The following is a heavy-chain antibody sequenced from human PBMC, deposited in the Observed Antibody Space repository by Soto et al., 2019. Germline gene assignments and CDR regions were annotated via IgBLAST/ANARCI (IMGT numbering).Heavy chain of an antibody. D-gene: IGHD5-12*01. Sequence: LRLSCAASGFTFSSYAMSWVRQAPGKGLEWVSAISGSGGSTYYADSVKGRFTISRDNSKNTLYLQMSSLRAEDTAVYYCAKDVYSGYDPRNFDYWGQGTLVTVSS. CDR2: ISGSGGST. V-gene: IGHV3-23*01. J-gene: IGHJ4*02. CDR1: GFTFSSYA. CDR3: AKDVYSGYDPRNFDY.